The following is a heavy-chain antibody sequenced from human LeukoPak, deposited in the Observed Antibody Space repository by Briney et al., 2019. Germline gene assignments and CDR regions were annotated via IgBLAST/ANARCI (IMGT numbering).Heavy chain of an antibody. CDR3: ARALVDGYHDF. CDR1: GFTVRSKY. Sequence: PGGSLRLSCTAYGFTVRSKYMSWLRQAPGKGLEWISVLFSGGDTYYADSGKGRFTISRDDSKNTLYLRMNNLRAEDTAVYYCARALVDGYHDFWGQGTLVTVSS. D-gene: IGHD5-24*01. CDR2: LFSGGDT. J-gene: IGHJ4*02. V-gene: IGHV3-66*01.